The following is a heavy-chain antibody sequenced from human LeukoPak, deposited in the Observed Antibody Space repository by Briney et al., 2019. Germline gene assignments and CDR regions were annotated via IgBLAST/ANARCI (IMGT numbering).Heavy chain of an antibody. CDR1: GGSISSYY. CDR2: IYYSGST. J-gene: IGHJ5*02. Sequence: SETLSLTCTVSGGSISSYYWSWIRQPPGKGLEWIGYIYYSGSTNYNPSLKSRVTISVDTSKNQFSLKLSSVTAADTAVYYCARLVAWFAPWGQGTLVTVSS. D-gene: IGHD2-15*01. V-gene: IGHV4-59*08. CDR3: ARLVAWFAP.